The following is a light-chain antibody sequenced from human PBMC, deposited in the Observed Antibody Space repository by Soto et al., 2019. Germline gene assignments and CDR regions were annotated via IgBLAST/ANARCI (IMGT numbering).Light chain of an antibody. CDR3: QQYGSSPRT. CDR1: QSVSSSY. V-gene: IGKV3-20*01. Sequence: EIVLTQSPGTLSLSPGERATLSCRASQSVSSSYLAWYQLKPGQAPRLLIYGASSRATGIPDRFCGSGSGTDFTLTISRLEPEDFAVYYCQQYGSSPRTFGQGTKVDIK. CDR2: GAS. J-gene: IGKJ1*01.